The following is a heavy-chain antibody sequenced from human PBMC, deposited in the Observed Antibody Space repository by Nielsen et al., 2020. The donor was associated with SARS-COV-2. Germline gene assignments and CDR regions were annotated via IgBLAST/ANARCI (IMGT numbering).Heavy chain of an antibody. D-gene: IGHD6-6*01. CDR1: GFTFDDYA. Sequence: GGSLRLSCAASGFTFDDYAMHWVRQAPGKGLEWVSGISWNSGSIGYADSVKGRFTISRDNAKNSLYLQMNSLRAEDTAVYYCARAPPSEYSSSSPISVYYYYYMDVWGKGTTVTVSS. J-gene: IGHJ6*03. V-gene: IGHV3-9*01. CDR3: ARAPPSEYSSSSPISVYYYYYMDV. CDR2: ISWNSGSI.